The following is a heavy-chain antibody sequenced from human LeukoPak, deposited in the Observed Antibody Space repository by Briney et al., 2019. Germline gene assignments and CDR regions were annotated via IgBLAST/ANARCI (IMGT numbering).Heavy chain of an antibody. Sequence: SGTLSLTCAVYGGSFSGYYWSWIRQPPGKGLEWIGEINHSGSTNYNPSLKSRVTISVDTSKNQFSLKLSSVTAADTAVYYCAGADSSGYYWGYWGQGTLVTVSS. CDR3: AGADSSGYYWGY. V-gene: IGHV4-34*01. CDR2: INHSGST. D-gene: IGHD3-22*01. CDR1: GGSFSGYY. J-gene: IGHJ4*02.